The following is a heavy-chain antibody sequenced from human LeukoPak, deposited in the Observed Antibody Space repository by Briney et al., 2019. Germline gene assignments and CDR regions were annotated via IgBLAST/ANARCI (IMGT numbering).Heavy chain of an antibody. CDR2: ISSSSSYI. D-gene: IGHD3-22*01. CDR3: ARDLYYDGSGGDL. CDR1: GFTLRNYG. J-gene: IGHJ2*01. V-gene: IGHV3-21*06. Sequence: PGGSLRLSCAASGFTLRNYGMNWVRQAPGKGLEWVSSISSSSSYIYYADSMKGRFTISRDNAKNSLYLQMNSLRAEDTAVYYCARDLYYDGSGGDLWGRGTLVTVSS.